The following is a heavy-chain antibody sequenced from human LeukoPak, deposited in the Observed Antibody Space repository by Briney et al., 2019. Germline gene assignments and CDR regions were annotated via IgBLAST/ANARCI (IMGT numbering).Heavy chain of an antibody. V-gene: IGHV1-2*02. Sequence: ASVKVSCKASGYTFTGYYMHWVRQAPGQGLEWMGWINPNSGGTNYAQKFRGRVTMTRDTSISTAYMELSRPRSDDTAVYYCARDGGYSYGLYYFDYWGQGTLVTVSS. J-gene: IGHJ4*02. CDR2: INPNSGGT. CDR1: GYTFTGYY. CDR3: ARDGGYSYGLYYFDY. D-gene: IGHD5-18*01.